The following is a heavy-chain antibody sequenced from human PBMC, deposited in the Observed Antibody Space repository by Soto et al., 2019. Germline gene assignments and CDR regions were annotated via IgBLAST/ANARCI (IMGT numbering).Heavy chain of an antibody. CDR2: TYYMSKWYN. CDR1: GDSVSSNSAA. V-gene: IGHV6-1*01. Sequence: QVQLQQAGPGLVKPSQTLSLTCAISGDSVSSNSAAWNWIRQSPSRGLEWLGRTYYMSKWYNDYAVSVKSRITINPDTSKNQFSLQLNAVTPEDTAVYYCARDGEVIAAAGTEYYGMDVWGQGTTVTVSS. J-gene: IGHJ6*02. CDR3: ARDGEVIAAAGTEYYGMDV. D-gene: IGHD6-13*01.